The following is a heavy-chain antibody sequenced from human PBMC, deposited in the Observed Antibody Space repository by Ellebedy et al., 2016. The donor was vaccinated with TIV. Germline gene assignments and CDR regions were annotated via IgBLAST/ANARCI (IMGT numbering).Heavy chain of an antibody. CDR3: VRHERGSNAAFDY. Sequence: KVSXKGSGYTFTSYWISWVRQMPGKGLEWMTRIDPSDPYRKYSPSFQGRVTISADNSITTAYLHWDSLKASDTAMYYCVRHERGSNAAFDYWGQGTLVTVSS. D-gene: IGHD3-16*01. CDR2: IDPSDPYR. J-gene: IGHJ4*02. V-gene: IGHV5-10-1*01. CDR1: GYTFTSYW.